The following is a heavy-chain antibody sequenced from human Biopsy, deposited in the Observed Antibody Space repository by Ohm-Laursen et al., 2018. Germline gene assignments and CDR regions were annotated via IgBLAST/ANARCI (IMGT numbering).Heavy chain of an antibody. J-gene: IGHJ4*02. D-gene: IGHD2-2*01. Sequence: SSVKVSCKAPTGTFNSYGIIWVRQAPGQGLEWLGRIIPILRTTAYAQTFLGRVTITADSPTSTVDMELTSLTSDDTAVYFCAREAIGYQLPCDDWGQGTLVTVSS. CDR1: TGTFNSYG. CDR2: IIPILRTT. CDR3: AREAIGYQLPCDD. V-gene: IGHV1-69*11.